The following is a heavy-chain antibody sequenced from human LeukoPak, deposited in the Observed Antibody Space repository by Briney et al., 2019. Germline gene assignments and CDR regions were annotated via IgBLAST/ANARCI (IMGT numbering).Heavy chain of an antibody. D-gene: IGHD4-17*01. CDR1: GFTFSDYY. V-gene: IGHV3-69-1*01. Sequence: GGSLRLSCAASGFTFSDYYMSWIRQAPGKGLEWVSSISTSSYTSYADSVKGRFTISRDSAKNSLYLQMNSLTAEDTAVYYCARDLYGDYAFDYWGQGTLVTVSS. CDR2: ISTSSYT. CDR3: ARDLYGDYAFDY. J-gene: IGHJ4*02.